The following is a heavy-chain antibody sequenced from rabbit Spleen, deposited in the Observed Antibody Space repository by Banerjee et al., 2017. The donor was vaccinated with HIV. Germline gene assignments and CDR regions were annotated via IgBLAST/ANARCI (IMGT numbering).Heavy chain of an antibody. V-gene: IGHV1S45*01. D-gene: IGHD4-1*01. CDR3: ARETSSGWGVVSFYFNL. Sequence: QEQLEESGGDLVKPGASLTLTCTASGFSFSSRYYMCWVRPAPGKGLEWIACIYAGSSGSTYYASWAKGRFTISKTSSTTVTLQMTSLTAADTATYFCARETSSGWGVVSFYFNLWGPGTLVTVS. CDR1: GFSFSSRYY. CDR2: IYAGSSGST. J-gene: IGHJ4*01.